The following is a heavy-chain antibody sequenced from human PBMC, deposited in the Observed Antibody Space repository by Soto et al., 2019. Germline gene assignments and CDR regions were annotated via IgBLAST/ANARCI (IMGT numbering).Heavy chain of an antibody. CDR3: ARGGNLGYCSGTSCPAYYYYYGMDV. CDR1: GYTFTTYQ. V-gene: IGHV1-2*04. CDR2: VNPNSHST. D-gene: IGHD2-2*01. J-gene: IGHJ6*02. Sequence: GASVKVSCKASGYTFTTYQMHWVRQAPGQGLEWMGIVNPNSHSTDYAQKFQGWVTMTRDTSTSTAYMELSRLRSDDTAVYYCARGGNLGYCSGTSCPAYYYYYGMDVWGQGTTVTVSS.